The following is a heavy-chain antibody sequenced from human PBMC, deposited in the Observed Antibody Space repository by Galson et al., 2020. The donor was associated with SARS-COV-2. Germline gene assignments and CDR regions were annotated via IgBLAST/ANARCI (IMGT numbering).Heavy chain of an antibody. D-gene: IGHD6-19*01. CDR2: FDPEVGET. J-gene: IGHJ3*02. CDR1: GYILTELS. CDR3: AADGGWYGAFDI. Sequence: ASVKVSCKVSGYILTELSMNWLRQAPGKGPEWMGGFDPEVGETIYAQKFQGRLTMTEDTSTDTAYMELSSLRSEDSAVYYCAADGGWYGAFDIWGRGTMVTVSP. V-gene: IGHV1-24*01.